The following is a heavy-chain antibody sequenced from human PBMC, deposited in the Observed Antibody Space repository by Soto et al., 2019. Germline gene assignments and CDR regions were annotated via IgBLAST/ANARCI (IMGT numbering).Heavy chain of an antibody. V-gene: IGHV1-46*01. D-gene: IGHD6-13*01. Sequence: QVQLVQSGAEVKKPGASVKVSCKASGYTFTSYYMHWERQAPGQGLEWMGIINPSGGSTSYAQKFQGRVTMTRDTSTSTVYMELSSLRSEDTAVYYCATNIAAAGTYYYYYGMDVWGQGTTVTVSS. J-gene: IGHJ6*02. CDR3: ATNIAAAGTYYYYYGMDV. CDR1: GYTFTSYY. CDR2: INPSGGST.